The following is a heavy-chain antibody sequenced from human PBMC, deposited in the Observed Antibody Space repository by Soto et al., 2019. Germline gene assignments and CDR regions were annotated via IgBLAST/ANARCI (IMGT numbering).Heavy chain of an antibody. J-gene: IGHJ6*02. CDR2: MNPNSGNT. CDR3: ARRGYSSSWYYYYYYGMDV. D-gene: IGHD6-13*01. Sequence: QVQLVQSGAEVKKPGASVKVSCKASGYTFTSYDINWVRQATGQGLEWMGWMNPNSGNTGYAQKFQGRVTMTRNTAISTVYTELSSLRSEDTAVYYCARRGYSSSWYYYYYYGMDVWGQGTTVTVSS. CDR1: GYTFTSYD. V-gene: IGHV1-8*01.